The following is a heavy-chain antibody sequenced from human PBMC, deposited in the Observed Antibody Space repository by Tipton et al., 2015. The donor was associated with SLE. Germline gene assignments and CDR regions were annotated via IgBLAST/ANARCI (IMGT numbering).Heavy chain of an antibody. CDR1: GGSISGSRNY. V-gene: IGHV4-39*07. J-gene: IGHJ4*02. CDR3: ARHQSFRGGSYDFWSGLYHFDH. D-gene: IGHD3-3*01. CDR2: MYYGGST. Sequence: GLVKPSETLSLTCTVSGGSISGSRNYWGWIRQSPGKGLEWLGSMYYGGSTYRNPSLMSRVTISVDTSKNQFSLRLTSVTAADTAVYYCARHQSFRGGSYDFWSGLYHFDHWGQGALVTVST.